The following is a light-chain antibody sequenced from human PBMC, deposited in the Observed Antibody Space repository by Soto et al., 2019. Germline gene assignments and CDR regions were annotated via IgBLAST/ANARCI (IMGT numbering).Light chain of an antibody. V-gene: IGKV3-20*01. J-gene: IGKJ1*01. CDR3: QQYNNWPRT. Sequence: DTVLTQSPGTLSLSPGERATLSCRASQSVGSSYLGWYQQKPGQAPRLLMYGASSRATGIPERFSGSGSGTEFTLTISSLQSEDFAVYYCQQYNNWPRTFGQGTKVDIK. CDR1: QSVGSSY. CDR2: GAS.